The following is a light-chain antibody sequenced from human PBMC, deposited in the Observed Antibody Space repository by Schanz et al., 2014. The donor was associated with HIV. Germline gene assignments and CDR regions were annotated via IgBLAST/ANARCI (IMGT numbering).Light chain of an antibody. CDR3: QQYYSTPPT. J-gene: IGKJ2*01. V-gene: IGKV3-15*01. CDR1: QSVSSY. CDR2: GAS. Sequence: EIVLTQSPATLSLSPGERATLSCRASQSVSSYLAWYQQKPGQAPRLLIYGASTRATGIPARFSGSGSGTDFTLTISSLQTEDVAVYYCQQYYSTPPTFGQGTKLKIK.